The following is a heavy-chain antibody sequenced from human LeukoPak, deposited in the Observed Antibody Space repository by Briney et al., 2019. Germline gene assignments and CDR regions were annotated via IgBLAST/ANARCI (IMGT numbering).Heavy chain of an antibody. D-gene: IGHD3-3*01. CDR3: TKDFVAATGY. Sequence: PGGSLRLSCGASGFTFSAYWMHWVRQAPGKGLVWVSRISPDGSSTGYADSVRGRFAISRDNAKNTLYLQMNSLRAEDTAVYYCTKDFVAATGYWGQGTLVTVSS. V-gene: IGHV3-74*01. J-gene: IGHJ4*02. CDR1: GFTFSAYW. CDR2: ISPDGSST.